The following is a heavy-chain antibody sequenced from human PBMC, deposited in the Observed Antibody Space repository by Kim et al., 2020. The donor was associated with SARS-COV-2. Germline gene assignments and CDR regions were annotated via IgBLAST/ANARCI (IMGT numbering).Heavy chain of an antibody. V-gene: IGHV4-34*01. J-gene: IGHJ4*02. Sequence: SETLSLTCAVYGGSFSGYYWSWIRQPPGKGLEWIGEINHSGSTNYNPSLKSRVTISVDTSKNQFSLKLSSVTAADTAVYYCARGGIRRAVPDYWGQGTLVTVSS. CDR1: GGSFSGYY. D-gene: IGHD6-19*01. CDR3: ARGGIRRAVPDY. CDR2: INHSGST.